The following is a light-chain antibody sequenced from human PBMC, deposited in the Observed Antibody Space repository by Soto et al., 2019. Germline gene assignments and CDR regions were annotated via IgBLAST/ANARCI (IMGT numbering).Light chain of an antibody. CDR3: QQYYNWPRT. CDR2: GAS. J-gene: IGKJ5*01. Sequence: EIVLTQSPGTLSLSPCERATLSCRASENIYTNLAWYQQKPGQAPRLLFYGASTRATGLPARVSGTGSGTEFTLTINSLQAEDSAVYYCQQYYNWPRTFGQGTRLEIK. V-gene: IGKV3-15*01. CDR1: ENIYTN.